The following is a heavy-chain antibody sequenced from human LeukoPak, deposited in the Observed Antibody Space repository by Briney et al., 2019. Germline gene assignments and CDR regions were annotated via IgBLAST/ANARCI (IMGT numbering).Heavy chain of an antibody. CDR1: GGSFSGYC. CDR2: ISDIGSI. CDR3: AGHHPRNTVDF. J-gene: IGHJ4*02. D-gene: IGHD2/OR15-2a*01. Sequence: SETLSLTCAVYGGSFSGYCWSWIRQPPGKGLEWIAYISDIGSINYNPSLKSRVTISLDTSKNQFSLKLSSVTAADTAVYYCAGHHPRNTVDFWGQGTLVTVSS. V-gene: IGHV4-59*08.